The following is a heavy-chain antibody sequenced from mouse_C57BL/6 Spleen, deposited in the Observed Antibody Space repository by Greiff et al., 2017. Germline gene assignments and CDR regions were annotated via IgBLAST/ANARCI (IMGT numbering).Heavy chain of an antibody. CDR2: ISSGSSTI. CDR3: AGHLLPAPFDY. CDR1: GFTFSDYG. V-gene: IGHV5-17*01. J-gene: IGHJ2*01. Sequence: EVLLVESGGGLVKPGGSLKLSCAASGFTFSDYGMHWVRQAPEKGLEWVAYISSGSSTIYYADTVKGRFTISRDTAKNTLFLQMTTLTSEVTAMYCCAGHLLPAPFDYWGQGTTLTVSA. D-gene: IGHD1-1*01.